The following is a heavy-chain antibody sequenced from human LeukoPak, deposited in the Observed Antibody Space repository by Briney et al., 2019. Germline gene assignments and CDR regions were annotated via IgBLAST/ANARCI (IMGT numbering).Heavy chain of an antibody. J-gene: IGHJ4*02. Sequence: GGSLRLSCVASEFTVSTNYMSWVRQAPGKGLVWVALIKDDGSTTNYADSVKGRFTASRDDAKNTVYLQMSSLTAEDTAVYYCHPLAYVSNWGQGTLVTVSS. V-gene: IGHV3-74*01. CDR3: HPLAYVSN. D-gene: IGHD2-8*01. CDR1: EFTVSTNY. CDR2: IKDDGSTT.